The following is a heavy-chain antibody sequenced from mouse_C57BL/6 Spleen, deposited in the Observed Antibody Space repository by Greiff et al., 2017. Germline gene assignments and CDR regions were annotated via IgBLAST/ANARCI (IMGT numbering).Heavy chain of an antibody. CDR1: GYTFTDYN. CDR3: ARSYYGSSYLFDY. Sequence: EVQLQQSGPELVKPGASVKMSCKASGYTFTDYNMHWVKQSHGKSLEWIGYINPNNGGTSYNQKFKGQATLTVNKSASTAYMELRSLTSEDSAVYYCARSYYGSSYLFDYWGQGTTLTVSS. J-gene: IGHJ2*01. CDR2: INPNNGGT. D-gene: IGHD1-1*01. V-gene: IGHV1-22*01.